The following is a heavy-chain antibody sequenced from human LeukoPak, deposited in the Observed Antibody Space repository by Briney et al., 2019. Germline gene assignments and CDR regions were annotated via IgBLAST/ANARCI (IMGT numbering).Heavy chain of an antibody. CDR3: AKDQVILYYSGSGSNYNWFDS. CDR1: GFTFSSYA. V-gene: IGHV3-23*01. CDR2: ISGSGGST. J-gene: IGHJ5*01. Sequence: PGGFLRLSCAASGFTFSSYAMSWVRQAPGKGLEWVSAISGSGGSTYYADSVKGRFTISRDNSKNTLFLQMNSLRAEDTAVYFCAKDQVILYYSGSGSNYNWFDSWGRGTMVTVSS. D-gene: IGHD3-10*01.